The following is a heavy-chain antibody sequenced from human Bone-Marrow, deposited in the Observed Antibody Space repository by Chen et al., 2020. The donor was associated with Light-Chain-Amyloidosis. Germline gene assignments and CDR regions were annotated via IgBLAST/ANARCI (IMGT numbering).Heavy chain of an antibody. CDR2: IKQDGSEI. V-gene: IGHV3-7*01. D-gene: IGHD3-10*01. J-gene: IGHJ3*02. CDR1: GFPFSTYW. Sequence: EVQLVESGGGLVQPGGSLRLSCAASGFPFSTYWMSWVRQPPGKGLEWGANIKQDGSEIHYVDSVKGRFTVSRDNAKNSLYLQMNTLRADDTAVYYCARGDYYGYLDAFDIWGQGTMVTVSS. CDR3: ARGDYYGYLDAFDI.